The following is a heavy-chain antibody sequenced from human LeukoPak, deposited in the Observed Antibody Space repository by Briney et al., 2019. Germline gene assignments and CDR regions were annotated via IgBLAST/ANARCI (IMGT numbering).Heavy chain of an antibody. J-gene: IGHJ4*02. CDR1: GFTFSSYW. CDR2: INSDGSST. CDR3: ARDAEVSSGYYPLDY. Sequence: PGGSLRLSCAASGFTFSSYWMHWARQAPGKGLVWVSRINSDGSSTSYADSVKGRFTISRDNAKNTLYLQMNSLRAEDTAVYYCARDAEVSSGYYPLDYWGQGTLVTVSS. D-gene: IGHD3-22*01. V-gene: IGHV3-74*01.